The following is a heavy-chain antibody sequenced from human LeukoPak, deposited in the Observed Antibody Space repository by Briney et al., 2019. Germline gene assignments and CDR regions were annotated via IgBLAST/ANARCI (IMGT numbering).Heavy chain of an antibody. CDR3: ARERLIAGATVFDY. CDR2: IYCSGSS. J-gene: IGHJ4*02. V-gene: IGHV4-59*11. CDR1: SDSNSSHY. D-gene: IGHD1-26*01. Sequence: SETLSLTCTVSSDSNSSHYWSWILQSPGKGLEWIGCIYCSGSSSYNPSLKSRVTISVDTSNTQCSLKLTSVTAADTAVYFCARERLIAGATVFDYWGQGTLVTVSS.